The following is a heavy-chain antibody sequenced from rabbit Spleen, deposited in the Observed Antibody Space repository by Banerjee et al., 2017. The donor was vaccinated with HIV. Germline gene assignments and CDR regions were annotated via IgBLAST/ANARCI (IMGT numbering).Heavy chain of an antibody. D-gene: IGHD4-1*01. CDR2: IDAGSSGRY. CDR3: ARDGYSRGWGIILYYFNL. J-gene: IGHJ4*01. Sequence: EESGGGLVKPGASLTLTCKASGFSFSSGYYMCWVRQAPGKGLEWIACIDAGSSGRYYYASWANGRFTISKTSSTTVTLQMTSLTVADTATYFCARDGYSRGWGIILYYFNLWGQGTLVTVS. CDR1: GFSFSSGYY. V-gene: IGHV1S40*01.